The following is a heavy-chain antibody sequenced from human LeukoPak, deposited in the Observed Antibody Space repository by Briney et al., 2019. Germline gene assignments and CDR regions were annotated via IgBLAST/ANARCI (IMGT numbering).Heavy chain of an antibody. J-gene: IGHJ4*02. V-gene: IGHV4-39*07. CDR3: ARISSGYSKVVDY. Sequence: SETLSLTCTVSGGSISSYYWGWMRQPPGKGLEWTASIYYTGSTYYNPSLESRLTISLDTSKNRLSLKLSSVTAADTAVYYCARISSGYSKVVDYWGQGTLVTVSS. CDR1: GGSISSYY. CDR2: IYYTGST. D-gene: IGHD3-22*01.